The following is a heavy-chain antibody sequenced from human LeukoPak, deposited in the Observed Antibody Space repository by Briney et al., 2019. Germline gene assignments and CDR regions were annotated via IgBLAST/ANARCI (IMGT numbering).Heavy chain of an antibody. CDR2: ISWNSNSV. Sequence: GGSLRLSCAASGFTFSSYSMHWVRQAPGKGLEWVSGISWNSNSVDYADSVKGRFTISRDNAKNSLYLQMHSLRAEDTAVYYCARPPTMDYYYYMDVWGKGTTVTVSS. V-gene: IGHV3-48*01. CDR3: ARPPTMDYYYYMDV. J-gene: IGHJ6*03. CDR1: GFTFSSYS. D-gene: IGHD2-8*01.